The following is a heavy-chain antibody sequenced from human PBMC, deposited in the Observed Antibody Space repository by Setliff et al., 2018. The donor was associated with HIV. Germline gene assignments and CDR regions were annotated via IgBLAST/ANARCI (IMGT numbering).Heavy chain of an antibody. CDR1: GGSVNNNNYY. Sequence: SETLSLTCTVSGGSVNNNNYYWAWIRQPPGKGLEWIGGVHHSGSTHYNPSLRSRVTISPQTSKNQFSLELTSVTAADTAVYYCARQGAGYYYDSSEYYTGNGFDFWGQGTLVTVSS. CDR3: ARQGAGYYYDSSEYYTGNGFDF. CDR2: VHHSGST. V-gene: IGHV4-39*01. J-gene: IGHJ3*01. D-gene: IGHD3-22*01.